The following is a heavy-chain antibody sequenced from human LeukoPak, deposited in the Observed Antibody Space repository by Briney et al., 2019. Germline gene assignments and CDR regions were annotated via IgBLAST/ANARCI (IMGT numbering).Heavy chain of an antibody. CDR1: GFTFSSYG. V-gene: IGHV3-23*01. CDR3: ARYYCSGGSCYSWYFDY. Sequence: GGSLRLSCAASGFTFSSYGMSWVRQAPGKGLEWVSAISGSGGSTYYADSVKGRFTISRDNAKNSLYLQMNSLRAEDTAVYYCARYYCSGGSCYSWYFDYWGQGTLVTVSS. D-gene: IGHD2-15*01. CDR2: ISGSGGST. J-gene: IGHJ4*02.